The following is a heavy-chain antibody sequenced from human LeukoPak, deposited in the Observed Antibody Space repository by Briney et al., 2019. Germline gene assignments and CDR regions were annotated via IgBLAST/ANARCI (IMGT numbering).Heavy chain of an antibody. J-gene: IGHJ4*02. CDR2: FDPEDDKT. CDR1: GYTLTRLS. V-gene: IGHV1-24*01. D-gene: IGHD5-12*01. CDR3: ERKGPGWLY. Sequence: ASVKISCKVSGYTLTRLSIHWVRQSPGKGLEWMGGFDPEDDKTIYAQKFQGRVTMTEDTSTDTAHMGLDNVNSEDAALYYCERKGPGWLYCCQGTLVPVSS.